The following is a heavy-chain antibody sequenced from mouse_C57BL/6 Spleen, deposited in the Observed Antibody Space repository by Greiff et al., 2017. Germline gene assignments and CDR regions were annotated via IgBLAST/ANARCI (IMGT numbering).Heavy chain of an antibody. CDR3: ARRKQLSLFDY. CDR2: IDPSDSYT. D-gene: IGHD3-2*02. Sequence: QVQLQQPGAELVMPGASVKLSCKASGYTFTSYWMHWVKQRPGQGLEWIGEIDPSDSYTNYNQKFKGKSTLTVDKSSSTAYMQLSSLTSEDSAVYYCARRKQLSLFDYWGQGTTLTVSS. CDR1: GYTFTSYW. V-gene: IGHV1-69*01. J-gene: IGHJ2*01.